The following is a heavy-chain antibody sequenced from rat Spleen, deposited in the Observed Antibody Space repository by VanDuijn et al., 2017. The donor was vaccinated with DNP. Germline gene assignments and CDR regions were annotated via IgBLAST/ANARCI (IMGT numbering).Heavy chain of an antibody. CDR1: GFTFSDYY. V-gene: IGHV5-22*01. J-gene: IGHJ2*01. D-gene: IGHD1-10*01. Sequence: DVLMVESGGGLVQPGRSLKLSCAASGFTFSDYYMAWVRQAPTKSLEWVTTIIFDGSPTYYRDSVKGRFTISRDNAKSTLFLQMNSLRSEDTATYYCARREGQLFDYWGQGVMVTVSS. CDR2: IIFDGSPT. CDR3: ARREGQLFDY.